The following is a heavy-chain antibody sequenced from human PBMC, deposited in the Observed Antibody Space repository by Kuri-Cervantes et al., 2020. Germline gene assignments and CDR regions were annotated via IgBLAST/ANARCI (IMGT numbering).Heavy chain of an antibody. CDR1: GGSIRSYY. J-gene: IGHJ4*02. V-gene: IGHV4-59*01. D-gene: IGHD6-19*01. CDR2: IYYSGST. Sequence: GSLRLSCNVSGGSIRSYYWSWIRQPPGKGLAWIGYIYYSGSTNYNPSLKSRFTISVDMSKNQFSLRLNSVTATDMAVYYCATSVQWLASFDYWGQGTLVTVSS. CDR3: ATSVQWLASFDY.